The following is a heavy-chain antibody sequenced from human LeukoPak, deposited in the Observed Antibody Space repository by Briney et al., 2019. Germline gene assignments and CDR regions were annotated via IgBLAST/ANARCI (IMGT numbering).Heavy chain of an antibody. CDR2: ISGSGGST. CDR1: GFTFSSYS. D-gene: IGHD3-3*01. Sequence: GGSLRLSCAASGFTFSSYSMNWVRQAPGKGLEWVSAISGSGGSTYYADSVKGRFTISRDNSKNTLYLQMNSLRAEDTAVYYCAKVPDFWSGYFDYWGQGTLVTVSS. J-gene: IGHJ4*02. CDR3: AKVPDFWSGYFDY. V-gene: IGHV3-23*01.